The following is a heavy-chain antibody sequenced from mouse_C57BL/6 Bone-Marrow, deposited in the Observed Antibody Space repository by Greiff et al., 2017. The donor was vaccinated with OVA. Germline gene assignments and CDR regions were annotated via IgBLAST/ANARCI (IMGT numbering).Heavy chain of an antibody. J-gene: IGHJ3*01. CDR3: AIYYYGSSPLAY. CDR1: GFNFKNSY. CDR2: IDPGNGNT. V-gene: IGHV14-3*01. Sequence: VQLKESVAELVRPGASVKLSCTASGFNFKNSYMHWVKQRPEQGLEWIGRIDPGNGNTKYAAKFQGKATITEDTTSNTAYLQLSSLTSEYAAIYYCAIYYYGSSPLAYWGQGPLDTVSA. D-gene: IGHD1-1*01.